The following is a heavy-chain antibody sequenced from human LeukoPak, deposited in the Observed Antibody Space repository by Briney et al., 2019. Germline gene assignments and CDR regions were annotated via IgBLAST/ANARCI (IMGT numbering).Heavy chain of an antibody. CDR3: ARYYGDRFYFDY. CDR2: IYPGDSDT. D-gene: IGHD4-17*01. CDR1: GYSFTTYW. J-gene: IGHJ4*02. V-gene: IGHV5-51*01. Sequence: GESLKLSCKGSGYSFTTYWIAWVRQMPGKGLEWMGIIYPGDSDTRYSPSFQGQVTISADKSISTAYLQWSSLKASDTAMFYCARYYGDRFYFDYWGQGTLVTVSS.